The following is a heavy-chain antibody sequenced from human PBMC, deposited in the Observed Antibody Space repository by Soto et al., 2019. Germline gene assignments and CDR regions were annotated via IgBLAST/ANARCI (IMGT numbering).Heavy chain of an antibody. CDR2: IYWDDDK. Sequence: SVPTLVNPTQTLTLTCTFSGFSLSTSGLGVGWIRQPPGKALEWLALIYWDDDKRYSPSLKSRLTITKDTSKNQVVLTMTNMDPVDTATYYCAHRHNWNDLHPFDYWGQGTLVTVSS. CDR3: AHRHNWNDLHPFDY. D-gene: IGHD1-20*01. CDR1: GFSLSTSGLG. J-gene: IGHJ4*02. V-gene: IGHV2-5*02.